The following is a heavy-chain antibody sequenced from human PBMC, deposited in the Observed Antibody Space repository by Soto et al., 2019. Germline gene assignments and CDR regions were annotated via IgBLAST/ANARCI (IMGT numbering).Heavy chain of an antibody. CDR2: IYPGDSDT. D-gene: IGHD3-10*01. Sequence: PGESLKISCKGSGYSFTSYWIGWVRQMPGKGLEWMGIIYPGDSDTRYSPSFQGQATISADKSISTAYLQWSSLKASDTAMYYCARREVTYYYGSGSYYFDYWGQGTLVTVSS. CDR1: GYSFTSYW. J-gene: IGHJ4*02. CDR3: ARREVTYYYGSGSYYFDY. V-gene: IGHV5-51*01.